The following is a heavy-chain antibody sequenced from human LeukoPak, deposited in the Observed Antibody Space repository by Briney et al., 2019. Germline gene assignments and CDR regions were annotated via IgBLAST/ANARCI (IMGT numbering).Heavy chain of an antibody. CDR2: IYPSGTT. CDR3: ARAYSSSWYFNWFDP. V-gene: IGHV4-38-2*02. Sequence: SETLSLTCTVSGYSISSGYYWGWIRQPPGKGLEWIGNIYPSGTTYYNPSLKTRVTISVDTSKNQFSLKLSSVTAADTAVYFCARAYSSSWYFNWFDPWGLGTLVTVSS. J-gene: IGHJ5*02. D-gene: IGHD6-13*01. CDR1: GYSISSGYY.